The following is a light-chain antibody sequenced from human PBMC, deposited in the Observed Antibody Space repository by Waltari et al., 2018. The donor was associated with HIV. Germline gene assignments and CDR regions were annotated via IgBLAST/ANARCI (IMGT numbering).Light chain of an antibody. Sequence: SYEVTQPPSVSVSPGQTASITCSGHKLGNKYTAWYQQKPGQSPVLVIYEDNKRRSGTPERFSGSNSGDTATLTIGGTQAMDEADDYCQAWDSSTVVFGGGTRLTVL. CDR3: QAWDSSTVV. CDR2: EDN. CDR1: KLGNKY. J-gene: IGLJ2*01. V-gene: IGLV3-1*01.